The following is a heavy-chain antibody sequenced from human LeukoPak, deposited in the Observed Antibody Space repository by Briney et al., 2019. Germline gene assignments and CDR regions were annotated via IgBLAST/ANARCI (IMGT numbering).Heavy chain of an antibody. Sequence: GGSLRLSCAASGFTFSSYGMHWVRQAPGKGLEWVAVIWYDGSNKYYADSVKGRFTISRDNSKNTLHLQMNSLRAEDTAVYYCARDSATYYYYYGMDVWGQGTTVTVSS. V-gene: IGHV3-33*01. CDR3: ARDSATYYYYYGMDV. CDR2: IWYDGSNK. CDR1: GFTFSSYG. J-gene: IGHJ6*02.